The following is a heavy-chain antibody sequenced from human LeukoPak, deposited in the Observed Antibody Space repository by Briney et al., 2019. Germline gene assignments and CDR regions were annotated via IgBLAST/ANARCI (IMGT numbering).Heavy chain of an antibody. CDR3: AKHADLEDYGDYSDYYYMDV. V-gene: IGHV3-23*01. D-gene: IGHD4-17*01. CDR2: ISGSGVST. J-gene: IGHJ6*03. Sequence: GGSLRLSCAASGFTFSSYAMSWVRQAPGKGLEWVSAISGSGVSTYYADSVKGRFTISRDNSQNTLYLQMTSLRAEDTAVYYCAKHADLEDYGDYSDYYYMDVWGKGTTVTVSS. CDR1: GFTFSSYA.